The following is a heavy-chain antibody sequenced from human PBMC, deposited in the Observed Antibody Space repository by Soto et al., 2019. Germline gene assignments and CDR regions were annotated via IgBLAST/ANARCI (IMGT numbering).Heavy chain of an antibody. CDR2: IIPISGTT. CDR3: ARDAGGMVRGVMGFFDY. J-gene: IGHJ4*02. D-gene: IGHD3-10*01. Sequence: QVQLVQSGAEVKKPGSSVKVSCKASGGTFSSDAIIWVRQAPGRGLEWMGGIIPISGTTNYAQKFQGRVTFTADESTSTVYMGLSSLGSEDTAVYYCARDAGGMVRGVMGFFDYWGQGTLVTVSS. CDR1: GGTFSSDA. V-gene: IGHV1-69*01.